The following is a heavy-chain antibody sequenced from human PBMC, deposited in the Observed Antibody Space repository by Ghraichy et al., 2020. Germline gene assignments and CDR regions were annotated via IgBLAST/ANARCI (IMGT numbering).Heavy chain of an antibody. J-gene: IGHJ4*02. V-gene: IGHV3-53*01. CDR2: IYSDDTT. Sequence: GGSLRLSCAASGFTVSSNYMSWVRQAPGKGLEWVSIIYSDDTTYYADSVKGRFTISRDNSKNTVYLQMNSLRAEDTAIYFCAKDSAYWGQGTLVTVSS. CDR3: AKDSAY. D-gene: IGHD3-22*01. CDR1: GFTVSSNY.